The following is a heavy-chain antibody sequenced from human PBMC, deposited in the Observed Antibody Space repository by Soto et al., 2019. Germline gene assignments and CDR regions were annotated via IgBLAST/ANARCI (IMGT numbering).Heavy chain of an antibody. D-gene: IGHD3-9*01. J-gene: IGHJ3*02. V-gene: IGHV1-46*03. Sequence: ASVKVSCKASGYTFTSYYMHWVRQAPGQGLEWMGIINPSGGSTSYAQKFQGRVTMTRDTSTSTVYMELSSLRSEDTAVYYCSSVGRAYYDILTGTPRDAFDIWGQGTMVTVS. CDR2: INPSGGST. CDR3: SSVGRAYYDILTGTPRDAFDI. CDR1: GYTFTSYY.